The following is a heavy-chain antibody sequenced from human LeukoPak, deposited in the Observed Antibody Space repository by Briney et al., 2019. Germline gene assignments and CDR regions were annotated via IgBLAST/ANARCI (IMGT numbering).Heavy chain of an antibody. CDR2: IYSGGST. Sequence: GGSLRLSCAASGFTVSSNYMSWVRQAPGKGLEWVSVIYSGGSTYYADSVKGRFTISRDNSKNTLYLQMNSLRAEDTAVYYCARGGTSLRGAFDIWGQGTMVTVSS. J-gene: IGHJ3*02. D-gene: IGHD3-16*01. CDR1: GFTVSSNY. CDR3: ARGGTSLRGAFDI. V-gene: IGHV3-66*01.